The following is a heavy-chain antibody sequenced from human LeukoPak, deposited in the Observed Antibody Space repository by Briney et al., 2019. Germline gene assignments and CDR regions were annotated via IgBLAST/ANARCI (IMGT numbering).Heavy chain of an antibody. D-gene: IGHD4-17*01. CDR3: ANLATVTYNPFDY. J-gene: IGHJ4*02. Sequence: PGGSLRLSCAASGFSFSNYGMHWVRQAPGKGLGGVAFTQFDGNKKYYADSVKGRFTISRDNSKNTLYLQMNSLRVDDTAVYYCANLATVTYNPFDYWGQGTLVTVSS. V-gene: IGHV3-30*02. CDR1: GFSFSNYG. CDR2: TQFDGNKK.